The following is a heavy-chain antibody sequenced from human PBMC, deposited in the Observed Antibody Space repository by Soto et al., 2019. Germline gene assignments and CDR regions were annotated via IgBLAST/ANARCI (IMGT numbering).Heavy chain of an antibody. V-gene: IGHV3-30-3*01. CDR2: ISYDGSNK. CDR1: GFTFSSYA. D-gene: IGHD6-19*01. Sequence: QVQLVESGGGVVQPGRSLRLSCAASGFTFSSYAMNWVSQAPGKGLEWVAVISYDGSNKYYADSVKGRFTISRDNSKNTLYLQMNSLRAEDTAVYYCARDLGGWYDYWGQGTLVTVSS. CDR3: ARDLGGWYDY. J-gene: IGHJ4*02.